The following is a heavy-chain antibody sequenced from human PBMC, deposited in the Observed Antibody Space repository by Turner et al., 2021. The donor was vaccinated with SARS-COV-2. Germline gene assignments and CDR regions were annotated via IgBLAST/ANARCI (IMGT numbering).Heavy chain of an antibody. CDR2: ISYDGSNK. Sequence: QVQLVESGGGAVQPGRSLRLSCAASGCTFSSYGMHWVRRAPGKGLEWVAVISYDGSNKYYADSVKGRFTISRDNSKNTLYLQMNSLRAEDTAVYYCAKVGDVVMVYAMTTPPDYWGQGTLVTVSS. D-gene: IGHD2-8*01. CDR1: GCTFSSYG. CDR3: AKVGDVVMVYAMTTPPDY. J-gene: IGHJ4*02. V-gene: IGHV3-30*18.